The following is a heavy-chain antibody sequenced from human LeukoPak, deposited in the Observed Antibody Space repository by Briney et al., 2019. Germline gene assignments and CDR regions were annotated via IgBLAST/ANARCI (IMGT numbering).Heavy chain of an antibody. Sequence: SETLSLTCAVYGGPFSGYYWSWIRQPPGKGLEWIGEINHSGSTDYNPSLKSRVTISVDTSKNQFSLKLSSVTAADTAVYYCARAGWLGPFDYWGQGTLVTVSS. CDR3: ARAGWLGPFDY. CDR1: GGPFSGYY. J-gene: IGHJ4*02. V-gene: IGHV4-34*01. CDR2: INHSGST. D-gene: IGHD6-19*01.